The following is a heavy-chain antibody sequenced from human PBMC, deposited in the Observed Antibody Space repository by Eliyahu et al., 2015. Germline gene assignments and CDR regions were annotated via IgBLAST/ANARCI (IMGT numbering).Heavy chain of an antibody. J-gene: IGHJ4*02. CDR1: GFTVSSNS. CDR2: IYSGGTT. CDR3: ARNDYGDYEGY. Sequence: EVQLVESGGGLVQPGGSLILSCTASGFTVSSNSMRWVRQAPGKGLEWVSVIYSGGTTYYADSVKGRFTISRDNSKNTLYLQMNSLRAEDTAVYYCARNDYGDYEGYWGQGTLVTVSS. V-gene: IGHV3-66*01. D-gene: IGHD4-17*01.